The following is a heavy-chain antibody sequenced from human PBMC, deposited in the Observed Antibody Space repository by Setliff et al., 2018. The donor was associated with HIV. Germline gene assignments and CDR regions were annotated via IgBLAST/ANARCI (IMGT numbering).Heavy chain of an antibody. Sequence: SETLSLTCAASGYSINSGFSRAWIRQPPGQGPQWIGSIYQSGSIYYNPSLQSRVTISVDSPKNQFSLNLFSVTAADTAVYYCARPRRVRSRAWYWFDIWGQGTLVTASS. D-gene: IGHD6-19*01. V-gene: IGHV4-38-2*01. CDR1: GYSINSGFS. CDR3: ARPRRVRSRAWYWFDI. CDR2: IYQSGSI. J-gene: IGHJ5*02.